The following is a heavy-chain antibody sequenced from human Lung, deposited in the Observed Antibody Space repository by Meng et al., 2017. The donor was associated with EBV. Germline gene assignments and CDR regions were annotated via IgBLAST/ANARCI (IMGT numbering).Heavy chain of an antibody. CDR1: GGSISSGGYY. V-gene: IGHV4-31*03. Sequence: VQLQGSGPGLVKPSQTLSLTCTVSGGSISSGGYYWSWIRQHPGKGLEWIGYIHDSGSTYYNPSLKSRVTISADTSKNQFSLKLSSVTAADTAVYYCARASYGSGSPLGESWFDPWGQGTLVTVSS. CDR2: IHDSGST. CDR3: ARASYGSGSPLGESWFDP. D-gene: IGHD3-10*01. J-gene: IGHJ5*02.